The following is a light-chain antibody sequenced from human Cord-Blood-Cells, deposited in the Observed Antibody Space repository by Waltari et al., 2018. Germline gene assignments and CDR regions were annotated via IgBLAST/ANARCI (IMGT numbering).Light chain of an antibody. CDR2: AAS. CDR1: QSISSY. J-gene: IGKJ4*01. CDR3: QQSYSTPC. V-gene: IGKV1-39*01. Sequence: DIQMTQSPSSLSASVGDRVTITCRASQSISSYLNWYQQKPGKAPKLLIYAASSLQSGVPSRFSGSGSGTDFTLTISSLQPEDFATYYCQQSYSTPCFGGGTKVESK.